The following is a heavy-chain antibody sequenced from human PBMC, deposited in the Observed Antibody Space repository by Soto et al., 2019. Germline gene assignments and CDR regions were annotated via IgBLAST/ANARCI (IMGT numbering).Heavy chain of an antibody. D-gene: IGHD2-2*01. V-gene: IGHV1-69*01. Sequence: QVQLVQSGAEVKKPGSSVKVSCTASGGTFGSYAITWVRRAPGQGLEWLGGIIPILNSPAYAQKFQARVVITADEITDTVYMELNSLRFADTAVYYCAREAPYCTSATCPKFYDMDVWGQGTTVTVAS. CDR1: GGTFGSYA. CDR3: AREAPYCTSATCPKFYDMDV. J-gene: IGHJ6*02. CDR2: IIPILNSP.